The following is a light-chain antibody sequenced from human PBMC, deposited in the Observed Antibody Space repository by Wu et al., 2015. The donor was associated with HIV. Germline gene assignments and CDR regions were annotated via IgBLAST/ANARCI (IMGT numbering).Light chain of an antibody. CDR3: QQRSSWPLS. V-gene: IGKV3D-20*02. Sequence: EIVLTQSPGTLSLSPGERATLSCRASQSVSSSYLAWYQQKPGQAPRLLIYDASNRATGVPARFSGSGSGTDFTLTISSLDPEDFAVYFCQQRSSWPLSFGGGTKVEIK. CDR1: QSVSSSY. CDR2: DAS. J-gene: IGKJ4*01.